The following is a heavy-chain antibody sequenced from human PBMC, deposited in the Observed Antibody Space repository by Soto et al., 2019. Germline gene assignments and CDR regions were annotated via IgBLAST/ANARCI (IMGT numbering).Heavy chain of an antibody. V-gene: IGHV1-46*01. CDR3: AGLYHYDSSGYYDC. D-gene: IGHD3-22*01. Sequence: QVQLVQSGAEVKKPGASVKVSCKASGNSFTTYYMHWVRQAPGQGLEWMGIINPSGGRTTYAQKFQGRATMTRDTSTSTFHMELSSLTSEDTAVYYCAGLYHYDSSGYYDCWGQGTLVTVSS. CDR1: GNSFTTYY. J-gene: IGHJ4*02. CDR2: INPSGGRT.